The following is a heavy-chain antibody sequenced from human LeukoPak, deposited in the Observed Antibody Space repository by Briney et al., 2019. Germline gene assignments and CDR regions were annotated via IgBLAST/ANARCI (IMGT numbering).Heavy chain of an antibody. CDR2: VSDDGRNT. Sequence: GGSLRLSCAASGFSFSNYGMNWVRQAPGKGLEWVSAVSDDGRNTYYADSVKGRFTISRDNSKNTLYLQMNSLKAEDTAVYYCAKGVPYTSSSVYLDYWGQGTLVTVSS. CDR3: AKGVPYTSSSVYLDY. D-gene: IGHD6-6*01. CDR1: GFSFSNYG. V-gene: IGHV3-23*01. J-gene: IGHJ4*02.